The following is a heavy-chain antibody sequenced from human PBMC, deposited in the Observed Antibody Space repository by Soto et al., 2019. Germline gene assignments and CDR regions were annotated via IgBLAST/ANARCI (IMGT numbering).Heavy chain of an antibody. D-gene: IGHD3-3*01. CDR2: ISGSGGST. CDR1: GFTFSSYA. J-gene: IGHJ6*02. V-gene: IGHV3-23*01. Sequence: GGSLRLSCAASGFTFSSYAMSWVRQAPGKGLEWVSAISGSGGSTYYADSVKGRFTISRDNSKNTLYLQMNSLRAEDTAVYYCAKDGGYDFWSGVYYYYYGMDVWGQGTTVTVSS. CDR3: AKDGGYDFWSGVYYYYYGMDV.